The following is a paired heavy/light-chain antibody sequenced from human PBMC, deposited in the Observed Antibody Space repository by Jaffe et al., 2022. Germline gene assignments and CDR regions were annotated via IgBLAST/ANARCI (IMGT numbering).Heavy chain of an antibody. Sequence: EVQLLQSGGGLVQPGGSLRLSCAASGFTFRHFAMSWVRQAPGKGLEWVSEISPNGETTYDADSVKGRFTISRDNSNNTLYLQMNSLRADDTAVYYCAKDVSTWPDYFDFWGQGTLVTVSS. J-gene: IGHJ4*02. CDR1: GFTFRHFA. V-gene: IGHV3-23*01. CDR2: ISPNGETT. CDR3: AKDVSTWPDYFDF.
Light chain of an antibody. CDR2: AAS. V-gene: IGKV1-39*01. J-gene: IGKJ2*01. CDR1: QSISTY. CDR3: QQNFGTPLT. Sequence: DIQMTQSPSSLSASVGDRVTITCRASQSISTYLNWYQQKPGKAPKLLIYAASTLHGGVPSNFSGSGSGTDFSLTISSLQPEDFATYYCQQNFGTPLTFGQGTKLEIK.